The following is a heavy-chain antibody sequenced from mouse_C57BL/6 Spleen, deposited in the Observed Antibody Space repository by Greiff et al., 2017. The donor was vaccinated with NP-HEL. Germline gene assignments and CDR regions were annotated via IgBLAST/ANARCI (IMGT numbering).Heavy chain of an antibody. D-gene: IGHD1-1*01. J-gene: IGHJ1*03. Sequence: VKLQQPGAELVKPGASVKLSCKASGYTFTSYWMHWVKQRPGRGLEWIGRIDPNSGGTKYNEKFKSKATLTVDKPSSTAYMQLSSLTSEDSAVYYCAREDILLRPGYFDVWGTGTTVTVSS. CDR1: GYTFTSYW. V-gene: IGHV1-72*01. CDR3: AREDILLRPGYFDV. CDR2: IDPNSGGT.